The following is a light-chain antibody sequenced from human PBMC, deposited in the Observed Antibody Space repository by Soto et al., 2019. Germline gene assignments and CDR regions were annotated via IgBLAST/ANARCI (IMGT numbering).Light chain of an antibody. CDR1: QAVYSSL. Sequence: EDVLTLSPGTLSLYPGEGATLSCRATQAVYSSLLAWYQQKPGQAPRLLIYGASSRATGIPDRFSGSGSGTDFTLSISRLEVEDFAVYHCQQYGNAPITFGQGTRLAI. CDR3: QQYGNAPIT. J-gene: IGKJ5*01. V-gene: IGKV3-20*01. CDR2: GAS.